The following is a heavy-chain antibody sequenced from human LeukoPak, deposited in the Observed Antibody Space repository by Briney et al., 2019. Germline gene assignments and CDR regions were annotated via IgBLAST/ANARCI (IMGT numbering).Heavy chain of an antibody. J-gene: IGHJ6*02. Sequence: GGSLRLSCAASGFTFSSYAMSWVRQAPGKGLEWASAISGSGGSTYYADSVKGRFTISRNNSKNTLYLQMNSLRAEDTAVYYCARANCSSTSCYRDYYYYYGMDVWGQGITVTVSS. CDR2: ISGSGGST. D-gene: IGHD2-2*02. CDR1: GFTFSSYA. CDR3: ARANCSSTSCYRDYYYYYGMDV. V-gene: IGHV3-23*01.